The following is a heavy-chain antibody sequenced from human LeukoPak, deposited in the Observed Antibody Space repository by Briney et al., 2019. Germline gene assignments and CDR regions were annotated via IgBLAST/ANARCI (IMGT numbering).Heavy chain of an antibody. CDR2: ISGSGGST. D-gene: IGHD5-24*01. CDR3: AKALGWLQFILDY. V-gene: IGHV3-23*01. J-gene: IGHJ4*02. Sequence: PGGSLRLSCAASGFTFSSYAMRWVRQAPGKGLEWVSAISGSGGSTYYADSVKGRFTISRDNSKNTLYLQMNSLRAEDTAVYYCAKALGWLQFILDYWGQETLVTVSS. CDR1: GFTFSSYA.